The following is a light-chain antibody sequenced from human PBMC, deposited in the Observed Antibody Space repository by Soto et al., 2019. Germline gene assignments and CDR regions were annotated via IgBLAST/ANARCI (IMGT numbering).Light chain of an antibody. V-gene: IGLV1-51*01. J-gene: IGLJ2*01. CDR2: DNN. Sequence: QSVLTQSPSVSAAPGQKVTISCSGSSSNIGNNYVSWYQQLPGTAPKLLIYDNNKRPSGIPDRFSGSKSGTSGTLDITGLQTGDEADYYFATLDCSLAGEVFGGGTKLTVL. CDR1: SSNIGNNY. CDR3: ATLDCSLAGEV.